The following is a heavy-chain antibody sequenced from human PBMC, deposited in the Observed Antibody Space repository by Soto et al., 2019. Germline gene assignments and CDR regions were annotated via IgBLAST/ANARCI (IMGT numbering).Heavy chain of an antibody. CDR1: GDSVSSNSAA. J-gene: IGHJ6*02. V-gene: IGHV6-1*01. D-gene: IGHD2-2*02. CDR3: ARDRHCSSTSCYNYYYYGMDG. Sequence: SETLSLTCAISGDSVSSNSAAWNWIRQSPSRGLEWLGRTYYRSKWYNDYAVSVKSRITINPDTSKNQFSLQLNSVTPEDTAVYYGARDRHCSSTSCYNYYYYGMDGWGQGTTGTVSS. CDR2: TYYRSKWYN.